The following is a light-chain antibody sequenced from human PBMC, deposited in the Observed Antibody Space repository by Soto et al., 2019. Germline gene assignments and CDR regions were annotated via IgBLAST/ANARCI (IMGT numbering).Light chain of an antibody. J-gene: IGLJ3*02. CDR2: LNTDGSH. CDR1: SGHSSYA. V-gene: IGLV4-69*01. CDR3: QTGGTGIQV. Sequence: QSVLTQSPSASASLGASVKLTCTLSSGHSSYAIAWHQQQPEKGPRYLMRLNTDGSHSKGDGIPDLFSGSSSGAERYLTISRLQSEDEADYYCQTGGTGIQVFGGGTKLTVL.